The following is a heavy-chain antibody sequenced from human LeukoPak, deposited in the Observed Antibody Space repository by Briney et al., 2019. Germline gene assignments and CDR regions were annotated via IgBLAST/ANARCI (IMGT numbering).Heavy chain of an antibody. V-gene: IGHV3-23*01. D-gene: IGHD2-15*01. CDR3: AKALRTPYDTALDV. CDR1: GFTFSSYA. J-gene: IGHJ6*04. Sequence: GGSLRLSCAASGFTFSSYAMSRVRQAPGKGLEWVSAISGSGGSTYYADSVKGRFTISRDNSKNTLYLQMNSLRAEDTAVYYCAKALRTPYDTALDVWGKGTTVTVSS. CDR2: ISGSGGST.